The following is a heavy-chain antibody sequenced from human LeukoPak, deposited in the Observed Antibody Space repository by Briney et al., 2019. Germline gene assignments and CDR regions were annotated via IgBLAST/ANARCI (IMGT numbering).Heavy chain of an antibody. CDR2: ISGSGSGGST. Sequence: GGSLRLSCAASGFTFSSSAMSWVRQAPGKGLEWVSSISGSGSGGSTYYADSVKGRFTISRDNSKNTLYLQMNSLRAEDTAVYYCARVSNSSSFRFYYYYYMDVWGKGTTVTISS. CDR1: GFTFSSSA. D-gene: IGHD6-13*01. J-gene: IGHJ6*03. CDR3: ARVSNSSSFRFYYYYYMDV. V-gene: IGHV3-23*01.